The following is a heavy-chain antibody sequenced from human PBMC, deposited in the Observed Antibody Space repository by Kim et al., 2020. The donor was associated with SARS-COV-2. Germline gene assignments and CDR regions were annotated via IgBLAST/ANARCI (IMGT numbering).Heavy chain of an antibody. CDR1: GGSISSSSYY. V-gene: IGHV4-39*07. J-gene: IGHJ4*02. D-gene: IGHD1-26*01. Sequence: SETLSLTCTVSGGSISSSSYYWGWIRQPPGKGLEWIGSIYYSGSTYYNPSLKSRVTISVDTSKNQFSLKLSSVTAADTAVYYCARDPSLVGAIDYWGQGTLVTVSS. CDR3: ARDPSLVGAIDY. CDR2: IYYSGST.